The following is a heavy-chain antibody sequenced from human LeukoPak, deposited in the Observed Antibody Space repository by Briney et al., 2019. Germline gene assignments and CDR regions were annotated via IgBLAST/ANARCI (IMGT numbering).Heavy chain of an antibody. CDR2: ISWNSGSI. V-gene: IGHV3-9*01. CDR3: AKSVSGSLSAVDY. J-gene: IGHJ4*02. CDR1: GFTFDDYA. D-gene: IGHD1-26*01. Sequence: GRSLRLSCAASGFTFDDYAMHWVRQAPGKGLVWVLGISWNSGSIGHADSVKGRFTISRDNDKNSLYLQMNSLRAEDTALYYCAKSVSGSLSAVDYWGQGTLVTVSS.